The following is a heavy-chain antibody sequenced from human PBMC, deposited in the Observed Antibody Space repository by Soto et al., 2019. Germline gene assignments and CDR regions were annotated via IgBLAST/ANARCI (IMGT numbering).Heavy chain of an antibody. CDR3: ARAEFYGSGTYYNPYNWFDP. Sequence: SGPTLVNPTQTLTLACTFSGFLLSTTGAGVGWIRQPPGKALEWLGLIYWDDDKRYSPSLKSRLTITKDTSKNQVVLTMTNMDPVDTATYFCARAEFYGSGTYYNPYNWFDPWGQGTLVTVSS. CDR1: GFLLSTTGAG. V-gene: IGHV2-5*02. CDR2: IYWDDDK. J-gene: IGHJ5*02. D-gene: IGHD3-10*01.